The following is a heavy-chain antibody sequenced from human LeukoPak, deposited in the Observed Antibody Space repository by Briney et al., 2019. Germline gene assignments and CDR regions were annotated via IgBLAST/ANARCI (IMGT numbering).Heavy chain of an antibody. D-gene: IGHD1-26*01. Sequence: GGSLRLSCTASGFTFGDYAMGWFRQAPGKGLEWLGFIRTKTYGGTTECAASVKGRFTISRDDSKNIAYLQMNSLKTEDTALYYCTRDNWLLSWFAPWGQGTLVIVSS. CDR1: GFTFGDYA. CDR3: TRDNWLLSWFAP. J-gene: IGHJ5*02. CDR2: IRTKTYGGTT. V-gene: IGHV3-49*03.